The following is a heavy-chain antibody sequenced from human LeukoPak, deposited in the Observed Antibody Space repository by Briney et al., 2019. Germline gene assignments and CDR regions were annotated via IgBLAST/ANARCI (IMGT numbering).Heavy chain of an antibody. D-gene: IGHD3/OR15-3a*01. CDR1: GGSISSYY. J-gene: IGHJ5*02. V-gene: IGHV4-59*01. Sequence: SETLSLTCTVSGGSISSYYWSWIRQPPGKGLEWIGYIYYSGSTNYNASLKSRVTISVDTSKNQFSLKLSSVTAADTAVYYCARGRGLALRGFDPWGQGTLVTVSS. CDR2: IYYSGST. CDR3: ARGRGLALRGFDP.